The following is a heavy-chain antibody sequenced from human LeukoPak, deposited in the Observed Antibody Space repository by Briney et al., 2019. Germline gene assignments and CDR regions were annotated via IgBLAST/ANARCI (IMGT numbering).Heavy chain of an antibody. CDR1: GGSINSY. Sequence: PSETLSLTCTVSGGSINSYWSWMRQPAGKGLEWIGRISGSGSTTYNPSLKSRLSISIDTSKNQFSLKLMSVTAADTAVYYCARLRSPGDFDYWGQGTLVTVSS. D-gene: IGHD1-26*01. J-gene: IGHJ4*02. V-gene: IGHV4-4*07. CDR3: ARLRSPGDFDY. CDR2: ISGSGST.